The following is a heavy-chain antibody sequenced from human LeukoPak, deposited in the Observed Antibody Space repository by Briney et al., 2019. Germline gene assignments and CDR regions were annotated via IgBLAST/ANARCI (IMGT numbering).Heavy chain of an antibody. CDR2: IYYSGST. CDR3: ARDRYGDYGWYYYYGMDV. V-gene: IGHV4-31*03. Sequence: SETLSLTCTVSGGSISSGTHYYNWIRQHPGKGLEWIGYIYYSGSTYYNPSLKSRVTISVDTSKNQFSLKLSSVTAADTAVYYCARDRYGDYGWYYYYGMDVWGQGTTVTVSS. CDR1: GGSISSGTHY. D-gene: IGHD4-17*01. J-gene: IGHJ6*02.